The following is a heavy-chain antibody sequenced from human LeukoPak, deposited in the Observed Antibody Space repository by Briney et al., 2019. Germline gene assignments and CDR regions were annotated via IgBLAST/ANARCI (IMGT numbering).Heavy chain of an antibody. J-gene: IGHJ6*03. D-gene: IGHD2-2*01. Sequence: PGGSLRLSCAASGFTFGSYWMSWVRQAPGKGLEWVANIKQDGSEKYYVDSVKGRFTISRDNAKNSLYLQMNSLRAEDTAVYYCARENIDIVVVPAAMRYYYYMDVWGKGTTVTVSS. CDR3: ARENIDIVVVPAAMRYYYYMDV. CDR2: IKQDGSEK. CDR1: GFTFGSYW. V-gene: IGHV3-7*01.